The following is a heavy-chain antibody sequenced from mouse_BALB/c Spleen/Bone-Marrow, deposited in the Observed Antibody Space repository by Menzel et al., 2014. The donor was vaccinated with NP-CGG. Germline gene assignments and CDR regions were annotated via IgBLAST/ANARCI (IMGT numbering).Heavy chain of an antibody. V-gene: IGHV5-6-3*01. CDR2: INSDGGST. CDR3: ARVSYYAMDY. CDR1: GFTFSSYG. J-gene: IGHJ4*01. Sequence: EVHLVESGGGLVQPGGSLKLSCAASGFTFSSYGVSWVRQTPDKRLELVATINSDGGSTYYPDSVKGRFTISRDNAKNTLYLQMSSLKSEDTAMDYCARVSYYAMDYWGQGTSVTVSS.